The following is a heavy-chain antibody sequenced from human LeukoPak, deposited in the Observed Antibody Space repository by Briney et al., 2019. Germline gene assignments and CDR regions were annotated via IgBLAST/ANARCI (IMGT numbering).Heavy chain of an antibody. J-gene: IGHJ6*03. Sequence: ASVKVSCKASGGTFSSYAIGWVRQAPGQGLEWMGGIIPIFGTTNYAQKFQDRVTITADKSTSTAYMELSSLRSEDTAVYYCARVVGLTGYSSSWYSGYYYYMDVWGKGTTVTVSS. V-gene: IGHV1-69*06. CDR1: GGTFSSYA. CDR3: ARVVGLTGYSSSWYSGYYYYMDV. CDR2: IIPIFGTT. D-gene: IGHD6-13*01.